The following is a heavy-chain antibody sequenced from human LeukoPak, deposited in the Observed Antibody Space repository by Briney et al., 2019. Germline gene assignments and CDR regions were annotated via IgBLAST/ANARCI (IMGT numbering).Heavy chain of an antibody. CDR1: GYTFTSYD. CDR3: ARPLDSRITIFPKPSDAFDI. V-gene: IGHV1-8*01. J-gene: IGHJ3*02. D-gene: IGHD3-3*01. CDR2: MNPNSGNT. Sequence: ASVKVSCKASGYTFTSYDINWVRQATGQGLEWMGWMNPNSGNTGYAQKFQGRVTMTRNTSISTAYMELSSLRSEDTAVYYCARPLDSRITIFPKPSDAFDIWGQGTMVTVSS.